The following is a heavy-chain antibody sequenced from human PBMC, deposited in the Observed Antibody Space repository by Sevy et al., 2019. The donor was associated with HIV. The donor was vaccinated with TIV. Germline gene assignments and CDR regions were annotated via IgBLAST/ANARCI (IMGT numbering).Heavy chain of an antibody. CDR1: GYSISSGYY. CDR2: IYHSGST. Sequence: SETLSLTCAVSGYSISSGYYWGWIRQPPGKGVEWIGSIYHSGSTYYNPSLKSRVTISEDTSKNQFSLKLSSVTAADTAVYYCARVYYYGSGSPNYYFDYWGQGTLVTVSS. D-gene: IGHD3-10*01. J-gene: IGHJ4*02. CDR3: ARVYYYGSGSPNYYFDY. V-gene: IGHV4-38-2*01.